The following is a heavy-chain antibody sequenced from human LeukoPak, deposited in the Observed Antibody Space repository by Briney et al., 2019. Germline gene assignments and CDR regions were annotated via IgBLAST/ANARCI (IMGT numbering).Heavy chain of an antibody. CDR2: ITSGFTP. V-gene: IGHV3-23*01. Sequence: GGSLSLSCAASGLTFSDYAMSWFRRAPGKGLEWVSGITSGFTPHYADSVKGRFTISRENSKNTFHLQLNSLRAEDTAVYYCAKDYSDSRVADVFFEYWGQGTLVTVSS. D-gene: IGHD2-15*01. CDR1: GLTFSDYA. CDR3: AKDYSDSRVADVFFEY. J-gene: IGHJ4*02.